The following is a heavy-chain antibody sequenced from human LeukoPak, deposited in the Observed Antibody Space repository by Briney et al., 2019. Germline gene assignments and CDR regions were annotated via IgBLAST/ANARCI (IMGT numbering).Heavy chain of an antibody. D-gene: IGHD5-12*01. CDR2: IYYSGNT. CDR3: ARLEVGDGYNFLYYFDY. CDR1: GGSITTYY. Sequence: PSETLSLTCTVSGGSITTYYWSWVRQPPGKGLEWIGYIYYSGNTNFNPSLKSRVTISVDTSKNQFSLKLSSVTAADTAVYYCARLEVGDGYNFLYYFDYWGQGTLVTVSS. V-gene: IGHV4-59*01. J-gene: IGHJ4*02.